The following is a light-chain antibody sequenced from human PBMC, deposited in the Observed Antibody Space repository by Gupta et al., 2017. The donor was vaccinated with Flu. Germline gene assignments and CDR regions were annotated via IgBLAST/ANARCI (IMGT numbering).Light chain of an antibody. J-gene: IGKJ1*01. CDR1: QSLLYTSNNKNY. V-gene: IGKV4-1*01. CDR3: QQYYIAPVE. CDR2: WAS. Sequence: DIVMTQSPDSLAVSLGERATINCRSSQSLLYTSNNKNYLAWYQLKPGQPPKLLIRWASTRESGVPDRFSGSGSGTDFTLTISSLQAEDVAAYYCQQYYIAPVEFGQGTKVEIK.